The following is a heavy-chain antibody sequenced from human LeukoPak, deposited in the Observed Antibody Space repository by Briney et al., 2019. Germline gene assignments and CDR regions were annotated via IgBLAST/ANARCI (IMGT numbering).Heavy chain of an antibody. J-gene: IGHJ4*02. CDR2: IKPDGSEK. CDR1: GLSFSYYY. CDR3: ARDDGIRTTDY. D-gene: IGHD4-11*01. V-gene: IGHV3-7*04. Sequence: PGGSLRLSCAASGLSFSYYYMGWVRQAPGKVLGWLANIKPDGSEKYYVDSVKGRFTISRDNAENSLYLQMAGLRAEDTAVYYCARDDGIRTTDYWGQGTLVTVSS.